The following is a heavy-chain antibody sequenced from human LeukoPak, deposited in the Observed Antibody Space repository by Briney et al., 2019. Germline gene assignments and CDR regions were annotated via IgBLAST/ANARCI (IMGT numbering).Heavy chain of an antibody. Sequence: GASVKVSXKASGYTFTSYGISWVRQAPGQGLEWMGWISAYNGNTNYTQKLQGRVTMTTDTSTSTAYMELRSLRSDDTAVYYCARDGSSGWYVDLDYWGQGTLVTVSS. J-gene: IGHJ4*02. D-gene: IGHD6-19*01. CDR1: GYTFTSYG. V-gene: IGHV1-18*01. CDR2: ISAYNGNT. CDR3: ARDGSSGWYVDLDY.